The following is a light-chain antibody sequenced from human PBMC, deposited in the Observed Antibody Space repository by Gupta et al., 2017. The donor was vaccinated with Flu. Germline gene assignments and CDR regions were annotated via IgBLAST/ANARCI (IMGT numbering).Light chain of an antibody. V-gene: IGLV6-57*03. CDR1: GGSIASNY. CDR3: KYYDRSPHV. Sequence: NFMLTQPHSVSESPGKTVTFSCTRSGGSIASNYVQWYQQRPGSAPTTVIFEDNRRPSGVPERFSGSIYSSSNSVSINSYGLKTEDDSYSSCKYYDRSPHVFGFGTKVTVL. CDR2: EDN. J-gene: IGLJ1*01.